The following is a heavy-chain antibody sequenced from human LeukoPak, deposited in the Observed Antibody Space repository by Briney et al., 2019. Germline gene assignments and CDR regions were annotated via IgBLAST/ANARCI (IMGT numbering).Heavy chain of an antibody. CDR1: DFLFSSYW. CDR2: INTDGSAT. J-gene: IGHJ5*02. CDR3: ARAQCGWFDP. D-gene: IGHD2-21*01. Sequence: GGSLRLSCAVSDFLFSSYWMHWVRQAPGKGLVWVSRINTDGSATTYADSVKGRFTISRDNAKNTLYLQMKSLRAEDTAVYYCARAQCGWFDPWGQGTLVTVSS. V-gene: IGHV3-74*03.